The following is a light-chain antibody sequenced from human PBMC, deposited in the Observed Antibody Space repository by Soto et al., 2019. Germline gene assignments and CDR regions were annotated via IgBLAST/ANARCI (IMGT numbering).Light chain of an antibody. J-gene: IGKJ4*01. CDR3: QQSYSTPLT. CDR1: QSTTTS. CDR2: AAS. Sequence: DIQMTQSPSSLSASVGDRVTLTCRASQSTTTSLNWFQQKPGKAPKLLINAASTLQSGVPSRFSGGGSGTDFTLTIGSLQPEDFATYYCQQSYSTPLTFGGGTKVEIK. V-gene: IGKV1-39*01.